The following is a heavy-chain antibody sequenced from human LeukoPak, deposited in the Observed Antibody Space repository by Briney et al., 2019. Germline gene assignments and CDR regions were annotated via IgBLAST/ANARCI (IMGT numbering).Heavy chain of an antibody. D-gene: IGHD5-18*01. CDR3: ARQGRAGGYTYGYFDY. CDR2: IYPSDSDT. J-gene: IGHJ4*02. Sequence: GESLKISCKGSGYTFTNYWIGWVRQVPGKGPEWMGLIYPSDSDTRYSPSFQGQVTISADKSITTAYLQWSSLKASDTAMYYCARQGRAGGYTYGYFDYWGQGTLVTVSS. V-gene: IGHV5-51*01. CDR1: GYTFTNYW.